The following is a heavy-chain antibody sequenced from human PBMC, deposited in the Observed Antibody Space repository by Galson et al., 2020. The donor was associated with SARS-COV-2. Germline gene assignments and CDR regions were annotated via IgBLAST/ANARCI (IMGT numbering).Heavy chain of an antibody. CDR3: AKAQWLVLRSPFDY. CDR2: IYSGGRT. V-gene: IGHV3-23*03. J-gene: IGHJ4*02. CDR1: GFTFSSYA. Sequence: GESLKISCAASGFTFSSYAMSWVRQAPGKGLEWVSVIYSGGRTYYADSVKGRFTISRDNSKNTLYLQMNSLRAEDTAVYYCAKAQWLVLRSPFDYWGQGTLVTVSS. D-gene: IGHD6-19*01.